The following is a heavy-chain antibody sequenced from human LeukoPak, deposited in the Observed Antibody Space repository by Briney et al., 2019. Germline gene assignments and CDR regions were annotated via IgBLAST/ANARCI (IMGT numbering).Heavy chain of an antibody. CDR2: IYSGGST. V-gene: IGHV3-66*01. Sequence: GGSLRLSCAASGFTVSSNYMSWVRQAPGKGLEWVSVIYSGGSTYYADSVKGRFTISRDNSKNTLYLQVNSLRAEDTAVYYCARADYGDYFDYWGQGTLVTVSS. J-gene: IGHJ4*02. D-gene: IGHD3-16*01. CDR3: ARADYGDYFDY. CDR1: GFTVSSNY.